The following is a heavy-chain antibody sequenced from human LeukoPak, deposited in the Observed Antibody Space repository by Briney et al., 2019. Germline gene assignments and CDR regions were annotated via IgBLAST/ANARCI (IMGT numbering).Heavy chain of an antibody. V-gene: IGHV4-4*07. J-gene: IGHJ4*02. CDR1: GGSFSTYY. CDR3: TRDRGDYGGPDY. Sequence: SETQSLTCTVSGGSFSTYYWSWVRQPAGKGLEWIGRIYTSGSTNYNPSLKSRVTISADTSKNQFPLKLTSVTVADTAVYYCTRDRGDYGGPDYWGRGTLVTVSS. CDR2: IYTSGST. D-gene: IGHD4-23*01.